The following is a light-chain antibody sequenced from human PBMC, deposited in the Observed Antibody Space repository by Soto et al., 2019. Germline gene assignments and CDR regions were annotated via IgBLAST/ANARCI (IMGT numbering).Light chain of an antibody. Sequence: QSALTQPRSVSRSPGQSITISCTRTSSDVDNYNNVSWYQQHPGKAPKLLIYDVNKRPSGVPYRFSGSKSGNTASLTISGLQAGDEADYFCCSYAGTYTRVFGTGTKVTVL. CDR1: SSDVDNYNN. V-gene: IGLV2-11*01. J-gene: IGLJ1*01. CDR2: DVN. CDR3: CSYAGTYTRV.